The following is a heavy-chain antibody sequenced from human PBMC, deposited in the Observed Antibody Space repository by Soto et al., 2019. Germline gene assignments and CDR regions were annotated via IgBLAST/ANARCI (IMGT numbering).Heavy chain of an antibody. J-gene: IGHJ5*02. Sequence: GGSLRLACAASGFRFSRYGMYWVRQTPGKGLEWVALISSDGSKKDYAESVRGRFTISRDNSKNTLYLQMNSLRVEDTAVYYCTKPASGLQWPPFDPWGHGTLVTV. CDR1: GFRFSRYG. CDR2: ISSDGSKK. V-gene: IGHV3-30*18. D-gene: IGHD6-19*01. CDR3: TKPASGLQWPPFDP.